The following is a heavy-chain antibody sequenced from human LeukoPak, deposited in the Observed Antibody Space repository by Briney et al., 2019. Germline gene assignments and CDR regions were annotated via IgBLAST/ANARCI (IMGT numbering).Heavy chain of an antibody. D-gene: IGHD4-23*01. CDR3: ARRAHGGNYWYYFDY. V-gene: IGHV4-39*01. Sequence: PSETLSLTCTVSGGSISSSSYYWGWIRQPPGKGLEWIGSIYYSGSTYYNPSLKSRVTISVDTSKNQFSLKLSSVTAADTAVYYCARRAHGGNYWYYFDYWGQGTLVTVSS. J-gene: IGHJ4*02. CDR1: GGSISSSSYY. CDR2: IYYSGST.